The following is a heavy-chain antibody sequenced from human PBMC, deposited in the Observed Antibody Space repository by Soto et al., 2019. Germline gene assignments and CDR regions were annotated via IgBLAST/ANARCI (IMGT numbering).Heavy chain of an antibody. V-gene: IGHV4-59*08. CDR1: GGSISSYY. Sequence: PSETLSLTCTVSGGSISSYYWSWIRQHPGKGLEWIGYIYYSGSTNYNPSLKSRVTISVDTSKNQFSLKLSSVTAADTAVYYCARHAPDYGDYGADYWGQGTLVTVSS. D-gene: IGHD4-17*01. CDR3: ARHAPDYGDYGADY. CDR2: IYYSGST. J-gene: IGHJ4*02.